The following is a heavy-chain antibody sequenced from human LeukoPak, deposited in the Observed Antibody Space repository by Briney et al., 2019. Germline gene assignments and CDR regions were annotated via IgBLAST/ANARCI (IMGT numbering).Heavy chain of an antibody. V-gene: IGHV3-53*04. CDR2: IYSGGST. CDR1: GFTVSSNY. CDR3: ATYPPNCSGGSCYFDY. D-gene: IGHD2-15*01. J-gene: IGHJ4*02. Sequence: PGGSLRLSCAASGFTVSSNYMSWVHQAPGKGLEWVSVIYSGGSTYYADSVRGRFTISRHNSKNTLYLQMNSLRAEDTAVYYCATYPPNCSGGSCYFDYWGQGTLVTVSS.